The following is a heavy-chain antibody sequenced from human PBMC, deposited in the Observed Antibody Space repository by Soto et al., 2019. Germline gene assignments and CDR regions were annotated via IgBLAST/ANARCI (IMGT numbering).Heavy chain of an antibody. CDR2: IWYDGSNK. Sequence: GGSLRLSCAASGFTFSSYGMHWVRQAPGKGLEWVAVIWYDGSNKYYADSVKGRFTISRDNSKNTLYLQMNSLRAEDTAVYYCARGRSELTTAEYFQHWGQGTLVTVSS. J-gene: IGHJ1*01. V-gene: IGHV3-33*01. D-gene: IGHD1-26*01. CDR3: ARGRSELTTAEYFQH. CDR1: GFTFSSYG.